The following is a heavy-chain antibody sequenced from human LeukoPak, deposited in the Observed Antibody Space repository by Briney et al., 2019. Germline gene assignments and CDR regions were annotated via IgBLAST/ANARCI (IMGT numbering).Heavy chain of an antibody. CDR2: ISSSSSYI. D-gene: IGHD2-15*01. CDR1: GFTFSSYS. V-gene: IGHV3-21*01. CDR3: ASLGYCSGGSCYGRADAFDI. Sequence: GGSLRLFCAASGFTFSSYSMNWVRQAPGKGLDWVSSISSSSSYIYYADSVKGRFTISRDNAKNSLYLQMNSLRAEDTAVYYCASLGYCSGGSCYGRADAFDIWGQGTMVTVSS. J-gene: IGHJ3*02.